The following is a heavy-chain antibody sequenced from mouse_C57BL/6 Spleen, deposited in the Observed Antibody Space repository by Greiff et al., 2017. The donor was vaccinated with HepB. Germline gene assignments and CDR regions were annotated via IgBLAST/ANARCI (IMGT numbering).Heavy chain of an antibody. CDR3: AREGDSSGPYAMDY. D-gene: IGHD3-2*02. CDR2: INPNNGGT. J-gene: IGHJ4*01. Sequence: EVQLQQSGPELVKPGASVKIPCKASGYTFTDYNMDWVKQSHGKSLEWIGDINPNNGGTIYNQKFKGKATLTVDKSSSTAYMELRSLTSEDTAVYYCAREGDSSGPYAMDYWGQGTSVTVSS. V-gene: IGHV1-18*01. CDR1: GYTFTDYN.